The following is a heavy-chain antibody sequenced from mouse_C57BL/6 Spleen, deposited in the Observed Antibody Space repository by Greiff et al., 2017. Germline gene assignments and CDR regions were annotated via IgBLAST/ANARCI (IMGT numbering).Heavy chain of an antibody. CDR1: GFTFSDYG. Sequence: EVQLVESGGGLVKPGGSLKLSCAASGFTFSDYGMHWVRQAPEKGLEWVAYISSGSSTIYYADTVKGRFTISRDNAKNTLFLQMTSLRSEDTAMYYCARIDGYYVGAMDYWGQGTSVTVSS. CDR2: ISSGSSTI. CDR3: ARIDGYYVGAMDY. V-gene: IGHV5-17*01. J-gene: IGHJ4*01. D-gene: IGHD2-3*01.